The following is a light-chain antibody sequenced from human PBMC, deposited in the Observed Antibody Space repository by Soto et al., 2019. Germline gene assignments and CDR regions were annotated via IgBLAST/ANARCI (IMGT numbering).Light chain of an antibody. CDR1: NSDIGAGYD. J-gene: IGLJ1*01. CDR2: ANN. Sequence: QSVLTQPPSVSGAPGQRVTISCTGSNSDIGAGYDVHWYQQLPGTAPKLVIYANNNRPSGVPDRFSASKSGTLASLAITGLQADDEADYYCQSYDSSLRGVFGTGTKLTVL. CDR3: QSYDSSLRGV. V-gene: IGLV1-40*01.